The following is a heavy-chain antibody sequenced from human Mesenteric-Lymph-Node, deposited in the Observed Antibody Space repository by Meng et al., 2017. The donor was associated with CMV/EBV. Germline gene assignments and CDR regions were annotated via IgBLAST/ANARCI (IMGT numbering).Heavy chain of an antibody. CDR2: ISSTSSYI. CDR3: TRRITRGSFDS. V-gene: IGHV3-21*01. CDR1: GFIFNSYS. Sequence: GESLKISCAASGFIFNSYSMNWVRKAPGKGLEWVASISSTSSYIYYADSVRGRFTISRDNAKNSLFLQLDSLRAEDTAVYYCTRRITRGSFDSWGQGTLVTVSS. J-gene: IGHJ4*02. D-gene: IGHD1-14*01.